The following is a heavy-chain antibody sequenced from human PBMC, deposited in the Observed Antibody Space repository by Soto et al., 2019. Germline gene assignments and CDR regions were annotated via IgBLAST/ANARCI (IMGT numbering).Heavy chain of an antibody. Sequence: GGSLRLSCAASGFTFSYNWMYWLRQAPGKGLECVSRINSDGSSTTYADSVKGRFTISRDNAKNTLYLQMNSLRAEDTAVYYCARRVPGSMDVWGQGTTVTVSS. J-gene: IGHJ6*02. V-gene: IGHV3-74*01. CDR2: INSDGSST. CDR1: GFTFSYNW. CDR3: ARRVPGSMDV.